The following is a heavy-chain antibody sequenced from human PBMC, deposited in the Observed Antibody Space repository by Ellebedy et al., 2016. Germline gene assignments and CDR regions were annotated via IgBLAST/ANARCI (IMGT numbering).Heavy chain of an antibody. CDR2: INPNSGGT. CDR3: AKDLSIERYSSNWFDP. J-gene: IGHJ5*02. CDR1: GGTFSSYA. Sequence: ASVKVSCXASGGTFSSYAISWVRQAPGQGLEWMGWINPNSGGTNYAQKFQGRVTMTRDTSISTAYMELSRLRSDDTAVYYCAKDLSIERYSSNWFDPWGQGTLVTVSS. V-gene: IGHV1-2*02. D-gene: IGHD6-13*01.